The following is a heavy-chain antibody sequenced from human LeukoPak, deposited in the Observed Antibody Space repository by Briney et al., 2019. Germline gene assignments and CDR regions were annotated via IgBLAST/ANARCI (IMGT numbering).Heavy chain of an antibody. CDR2: ISSSSSYI. Sequence: GGSLRLSCAASGFTFSNYSMNWVRQAPGKGLEWVSSISSSSSYIYYADSVKGRFTISRDNAKNSLYLQMNSLRAEDTAVYYCARQGSSDAFDIWGQGTMVTVSS. CDR3: ARQGSSDAFDI. CDR1: GFTFSNYS. D-gene: IGHD6-6*01. J-gene: IGHJ3*02. V-gene: IGHV3-21*01.